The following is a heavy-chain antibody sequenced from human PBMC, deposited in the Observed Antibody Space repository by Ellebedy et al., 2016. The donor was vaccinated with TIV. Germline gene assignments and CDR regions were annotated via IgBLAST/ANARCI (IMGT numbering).Heavy chain of an antibody. CDR3: ARLATYYDSSGYYRDAFDI. CDR2: IYYSGST. D-gene: IGHD3-22*01. V-gene: IGHV4-31*01. Sequence: MPSETLSLTCTVSGGSISSGGYYRSWIRQHPGKGLEWIGYIYYSGSTYYNPSLNSLVTISVDTSKNQFSLKLSSVTAADTAVYYCARLATYYDSSGYYRDAFDIWGQGTMVTVSS. J-gene: IGHJ3*02. CDR1: GGSISSGGYY.